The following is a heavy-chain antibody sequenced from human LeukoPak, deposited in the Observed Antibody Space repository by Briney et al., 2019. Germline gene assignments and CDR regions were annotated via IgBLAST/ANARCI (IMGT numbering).Heavy chain of an antibody. D-gene: IGHD3-9*01. CDR1: GGSISSYY. V-gene: IGHV4-59*08. Sequence: SETLSLTCTVSGGSISSYYWSWIRQPPGKGLEWIGYIYYSGSTNYNPSLKSRVTIPVDTSKNQFSVKLSSVTAADTAVYYCARTYDILTGPYFQHWGQGTLVTVSS. CDR2: IYYSGST. J-gene: IGHJ1*01. CDR3: ARTYDILTGPYFQH.